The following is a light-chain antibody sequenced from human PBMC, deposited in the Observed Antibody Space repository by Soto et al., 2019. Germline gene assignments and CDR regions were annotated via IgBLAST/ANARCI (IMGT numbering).Light chain of an antibody. J-gene: IGKJ1*01. CDR2: AAS. Sequence: IQMTQSPSSLSASVGDRVTITCRASQGIRNDLGWYQQKPGKAPKLLIHAASSLESGVPSRFSGSGSGTDFTLTISSLQLEDFGTYYCLQDYSYPWTFGQGTKVEI. CDR1: QGIRND. CDR3: LQDYSYPWT. V-gene: IGKV1-6*01.